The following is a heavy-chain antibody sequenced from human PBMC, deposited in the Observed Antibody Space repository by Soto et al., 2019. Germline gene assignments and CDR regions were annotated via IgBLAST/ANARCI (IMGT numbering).Heavy chain of an antibody. D-gene: IGHD3-16*01. CDR2: IIPILGTA. J-gene: IGHJ3*02. V-gene: IGHV1-69*10. CDR3: AREGGSDSYDAFDI. CDR1: GGTFSSYA. Sequence: SVKVSCKASGGTFSSYAISWVRQAPGQGLEWMGGIIPILGTANYAQKFQGRVTITADKSTSTAYMELSSLRSEDTAVYYCAREGGSDSYDAFDIWGQGTMVTVSS.